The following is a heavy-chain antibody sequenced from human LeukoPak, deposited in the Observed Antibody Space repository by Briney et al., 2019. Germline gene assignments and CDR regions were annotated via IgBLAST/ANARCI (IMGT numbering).Heavy chain of an antibody. J-gene: IGHJ4*02. CDR1: GGSFSGYY. CDR2: INHSGST. V-gene: IGHV4-34*01. Sequence: SEALSLTCAVYGGSFSGYYWSWIRQPPGKGLGWIGEINHSGSTNYNPSLKSRVTISVDTSKNQFSLKLSSVTAADTAVYYCVRDRYSSTENRFDYWGQGTLVTVSS. CDR3: VRDRYSSTENRFDY. D-gene: IGHD6-13*01.